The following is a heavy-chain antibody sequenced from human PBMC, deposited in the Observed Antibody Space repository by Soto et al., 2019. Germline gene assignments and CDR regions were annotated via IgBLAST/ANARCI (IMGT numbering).Heavy chain of an antibody. CDR1: GGSVSSGSYY. V-gene: IGHV4-34*01. J-gene: IGHJ3*02. Sequence: QVQLQQWGAGLLKPSETLSLTCAVYGGSVSSGSYYWSWIRQPPGKGLEWIGEMSHSGGTHFNPSTKSRVTLSVDTSKNQFSRKMSFVTAADTALYYCARVERGTATTVVDAFDIWGPGTMVTVSS. D-gene: IGHD1-1*01. CDR3: ARVERGTATTVVDAFDI. CDR2: MSHSGGT.